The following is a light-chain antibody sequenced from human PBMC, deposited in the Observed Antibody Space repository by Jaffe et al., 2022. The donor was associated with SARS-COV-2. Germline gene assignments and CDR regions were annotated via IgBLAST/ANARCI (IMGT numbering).Light chain of an antibody. Sequence: DIQMTQSPSFVSAYVGDRVTITCRTSQDINGWLGWYQQRPGEPPKLLIYAASTLHSGVPSRFSGSGSGTDFTLTISFLQPEDSATYYCQQAYSFPRTFGQGTKVELK. CDR3: QQAYSFPRT. J-gene: IGKJ1*01. CDR1: QDINGW. V-gene: IGKV1-12*01. CDR2: AAS.